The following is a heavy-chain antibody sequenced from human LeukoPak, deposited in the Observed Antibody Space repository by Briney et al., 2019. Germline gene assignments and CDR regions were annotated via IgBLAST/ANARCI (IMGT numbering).Heavy chain of an antibody. Sequence: GGSLRLSCAASGFTVSSNYMSWVRQAPGKGLEWVSGINWNGGSTGYADSVKGRFTISRDNAKNSLYLQMNSLRAEDTALYHCARDSGGSSSVFDYWGQGTLVTVSS. CDR3: ARDSGGSSSVFDY. CDR2: INWNGGST. CDR1: GFTVSSNY. D-gene: IGHD1-26*01. J-gene: IGHJ4*02. V-gene: IGHV3-20*01.